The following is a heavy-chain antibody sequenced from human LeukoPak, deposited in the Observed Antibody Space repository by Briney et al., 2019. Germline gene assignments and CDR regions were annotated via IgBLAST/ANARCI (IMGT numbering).Heavy chain of an antibody. Sequence: SETLTLTCAVYGGSFSGYYWSWIRQPPGKGLEWIGEINHSGSTNYNPSLKSRVTISVDTSKNQFSLKLSSVTAADTAVYYCARLVVRGVIISRYYFDYWGQGTLVTVSS. CDR1: GGSFSGYY. CDR3: ARLVVRGVIISRYYFDY. CDR2: INHSGST. V-gene: IGHV4-34*01. J-gene: IGHJ4*02. D-gene: IGHD3-10*01.